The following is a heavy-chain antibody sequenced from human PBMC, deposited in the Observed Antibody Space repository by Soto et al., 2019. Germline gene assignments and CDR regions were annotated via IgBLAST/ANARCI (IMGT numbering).Heavy chain of an antibody. CDR3: ASYHFLDFGTGSRHYMDV. CDR1: GGSLSGYY. V-gene: IGHV4-34*01. Sequence: SETLSLTCAVYGGSLSGYYWSWVRQSPGKGLEWIGEINHSGTANYNPSLKTRVTISADTSKHQFSLRLTSVTAADSAVYYCASYHFLDFGTGSRHYMDVWGRGTSVTVSS. CDR2: INHSGTA. J-gene: IGHJ6*03. D-gene: IGHD3-9*01.